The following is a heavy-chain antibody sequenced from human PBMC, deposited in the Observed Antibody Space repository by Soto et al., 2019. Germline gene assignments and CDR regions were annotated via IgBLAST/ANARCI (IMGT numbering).Heavy chain of an antibody. D-gene: IGHD2-15*01. J-gene: IGHJ6*02. V-gene: IGHV4-4*02. CDR2: IYHSGTF. Sequence: PSETLSLTSAVSGGSVESSSCWSWVRQARGKGLEWIGEIYHSGTFNYNPSLASRVSVSVDKSTNQFSLNLNSVTAADTAVYYCVRSVPAATWAYNGMDVWGQGTTVTVSS. CDR3: VRSVPAATWAYNGMDV. CDR1: GGSVESSSC.